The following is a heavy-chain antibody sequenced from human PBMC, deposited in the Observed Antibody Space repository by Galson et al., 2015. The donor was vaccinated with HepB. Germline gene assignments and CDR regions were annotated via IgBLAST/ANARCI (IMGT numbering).Heavy chain of an antibody. D-gene: IGHD2-2*01. CDR1: GYTFTSYY. J-gene: IGHJ6*03. CDR2: INPSGGST. Sequence: SVKVSCKASGYTFTSYYMHWVRQAPGQGLEWMGIINPSGGSTSYAQKFQGRVTMTRGTSTSTVYMELSSLRSEDTAVYYCAREQRGYCSSTSCYGGYYYYYYMDVWGKGTTVTVSS. CDR3: AREQRGYCSSTSCYGGYYYYYYMDV. V-gene: IGHV1-46*01.